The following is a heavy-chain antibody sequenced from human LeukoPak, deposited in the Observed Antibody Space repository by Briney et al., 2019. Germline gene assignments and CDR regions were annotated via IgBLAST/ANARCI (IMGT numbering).Heavy chain of an antibody. D-gene: IGHD3-22*01. V-gene: IGHV4-38-2*02. CDR3: ARASGDYYDSSGYYLHAHDY. CDR1: GYSISSGYY. J-gene: IGHJ4*02. CDR2: IYHSGST. Sequence: SGTLSLTCTVSGYSISSGYYWGWIRQPPGKGLEWIGSIYHSGSTYYNPSLKSRVTISVDTSKNQFSLKLSSVTAADTAVYYCARASGDYYDSSGYYLHAHDYWGQGTLVTVSS.